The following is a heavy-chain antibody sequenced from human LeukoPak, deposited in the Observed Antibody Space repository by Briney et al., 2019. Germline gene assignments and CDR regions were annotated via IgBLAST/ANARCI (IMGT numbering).Heavy chain of an antibody. V-gene: IGHV4-34*01. CDR1: GGSFSGYY. CDR3: ARGLWTMIVVVHGWFDP. D-gene: IGHD3-22*01. CDR2: INHSGST. J-gene: IGHJ5*02. Sequence: SETLSLTCAVYGGSFSGYYWSWIRQPPGKGLEWIGEINHSGSTNYNPSLKSRVTISVDTSKNQFSPKLSSVTAADTAVYYCARGLWTMIVVVHGWFDPWGQGTLVTVSS.